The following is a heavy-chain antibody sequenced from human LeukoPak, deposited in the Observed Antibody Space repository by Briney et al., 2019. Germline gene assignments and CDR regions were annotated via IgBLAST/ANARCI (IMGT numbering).Heavy chain of an antibody. CDR3: ARLYCSSTSCLGIQRAHQIQPASYPYYYYGMDV. J-gene: IGHJ6*02. Sequence: GGSLRLSCAASGFTFSSYAMHWVRQAPGKGLEWVAVISYDGSNKYYADSVKGRFTISRDNSKNPLYLQMNSRRAEDTAVYYCARLYCSSTSCLGIQRAHQIQPASYPYYYYGMDVWGQGTTVTVSS. CDR1: GFTFSSYA. CDR2: ISYDGSNK. D-gene: IGHD2-2*01. V-gene: IGHV3-30-3*01.